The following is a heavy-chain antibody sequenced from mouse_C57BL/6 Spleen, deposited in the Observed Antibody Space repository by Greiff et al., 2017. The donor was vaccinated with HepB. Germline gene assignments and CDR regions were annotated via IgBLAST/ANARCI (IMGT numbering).Heavy chain of an antibody. CDR2: INPSTGGT. Sequence: VQLKESGPELVKPGASVKISCKASGYSFTGYYMNWVKQSPEKSLEWIGEINPSTGGTTYNQKFKAKATLTVDKSSSTAYMQLKSLTSEDSAVYYCARFGLDYWGQGTTLTVSS. V-gene: IGHV1-42*01. CDR3: ARFGLDY. J-gene: IGHJ2*01. CDR1: GYSFTGYY.